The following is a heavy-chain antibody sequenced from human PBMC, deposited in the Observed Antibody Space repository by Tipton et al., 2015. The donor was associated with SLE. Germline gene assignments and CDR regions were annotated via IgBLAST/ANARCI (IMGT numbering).Heavy chain of an antibody. D-gene: IGHD1-1*01. CDR2: IYYSGST. CDR3: ARGVLRPFDY. Sequence: TLSLTCAVYGGSFSAYYWAWIRQPPGKGLEWIGSIYYSGSTSYNPSLKSRVNISVNTSKNQFSLKLSSVTAADTAVYYCARGVLRPFDYWGQGTLVTVSS. V-gene: IGHV4-34*01. CDR1: GGSFSAYY. J-gene: IGHJ4*02.